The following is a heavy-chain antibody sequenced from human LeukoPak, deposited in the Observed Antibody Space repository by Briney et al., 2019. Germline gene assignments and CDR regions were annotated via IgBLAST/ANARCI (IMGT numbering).Heavy chain of an antibody. D-gene: IGHD1-26*01. CDR3: ARDQKVGATPYFGMDV. V-gene: IGHV1-69*04. J-gene: IGHJ6*02. CDR1: GGTFSSYA. CDR2: IIPMLGTV. Sequence: SVKISCKVFGGTFSSYAINWVRQAPGQGLEWMGRIIPMLGTVNYAQKFQGRVTIIADKFTSTAYMELSSLRSEDTAVYFCARDQKVGATPYFGMDVWGQGTTVTVSS.